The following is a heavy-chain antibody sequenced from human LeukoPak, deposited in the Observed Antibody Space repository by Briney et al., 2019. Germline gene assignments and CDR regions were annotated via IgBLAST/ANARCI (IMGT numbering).Heavy chain of an antibody. CDR2: IYHSGST. V-gene: IGHV4-30-2*01. J-gene: IGHJ5*02. CDR3: ARGAKRITMVRGPMGWFDP. Sequence: SETLSLTCTVSGGSISSGGYSWSWIRQPPGKGLEWIGYIYHSGSTYYNPSLKSRVTISVDRSKNQFSLKLSSVTAADTAVYYCARGAKRITMVRGPMGWFDPWGQGTLVTVSS. D-gene: IGHD3-10*01. CDR1: GGSISSGGYS.